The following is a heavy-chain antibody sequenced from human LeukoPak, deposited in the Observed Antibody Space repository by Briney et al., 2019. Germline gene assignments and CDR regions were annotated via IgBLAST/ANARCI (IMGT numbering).Heavy chain of an antibody. V-gene: IGHV1-69*04. Sequence: GASVKVSCKASGGTFSSYAISWVRQAPGQGLEWMGRIIPILGIANYAQKFEGRVTITADKSTSTAYMELSSLRSEDTAVYYCARVFGYCSSTSCPDWYFDLWGRGTLVTVSS. CDR1: GGTFSSYA. CDR3: ARVFGYCSSTSCPDWYFDL. D-gene: IGHD2-2*03. J-gene: IGHJ2*01. CDR2: IIPILGIA.